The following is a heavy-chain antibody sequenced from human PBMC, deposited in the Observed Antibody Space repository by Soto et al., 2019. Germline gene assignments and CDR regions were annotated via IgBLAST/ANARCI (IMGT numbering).Heavy chain of an antibody. CDR1: GVTFSSYA. CDR3: ATGDVDWGGNYLNS. V-gene: IGHV3-23*01. J-gene: IGHJ4*02. CDR2: VSGSGGRT. Sequence: EVQLLESGGGLVQPGGSLRLSCAASGVTFSSYAMSWVRQAPGKGLEWVSSVSGSGGRTDYADSVKGRFTISRDNSKNTLYLQMTSLRAEDTAVNSCATGDVDWGGNYLNSWGQGTLVTVSS. D-gene: IGHD3-9*01.